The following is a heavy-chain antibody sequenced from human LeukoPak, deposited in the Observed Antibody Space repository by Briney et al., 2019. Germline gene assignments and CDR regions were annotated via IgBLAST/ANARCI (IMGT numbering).Heavy chain of an antibody. CDR3: ARDRGTWNDDGFDY. J-gene: IGHJ4*02. Sequence: PSETLSLTCTVPGGSISSYYWSWIRQPAGKGLEWIGRIYISGSTNYNPSLKSRVTMSVDTSKNQFSLKLSSVTAADTAVYYCARDRGTWNDDGFDYWGQGNLVTVSS. CDR1: GGSISSYY. V-gene: IGHV4-4*07. D-gene: IGHD1-1*01. CDR2: IYISGST.